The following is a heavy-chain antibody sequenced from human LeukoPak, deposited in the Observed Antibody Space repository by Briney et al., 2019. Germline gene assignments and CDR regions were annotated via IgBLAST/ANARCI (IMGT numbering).Heavy chain of an antibody. Sequence: SETLSLTCTVSGGSVNSGSYYWNWIRQPPGKGLEWIGYIYYSGSTNYNPSLKSRVTISVDTSKNQFSLKLSSVTAADTAVYYCARESVGATDLDYWGQGTLVTVSS. CDR2: IYYSGST. CDR3: ARESVGATDLDY. D-gene: IGHD1-26*01. V-gene: IGHV4-61*01. J-gene: IGHJ4*02. CDR1: GGSVNSGSYY.